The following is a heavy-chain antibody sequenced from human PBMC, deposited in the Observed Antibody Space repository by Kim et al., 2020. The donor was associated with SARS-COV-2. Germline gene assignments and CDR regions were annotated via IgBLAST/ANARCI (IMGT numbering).Heavy chain of an antibody. J-gene: IGHJ4*02. D-gene: IGHD6-19*01. V-gene: IGHV3-30*01. Sequence: KKYYADSVKGRFTISRDNSKNTLYLQMNSLRAEDTAVYYCARENGWVLDYWGQGTLVTVSS. CDR3: ARENGWVLDY. CDR2: KK.